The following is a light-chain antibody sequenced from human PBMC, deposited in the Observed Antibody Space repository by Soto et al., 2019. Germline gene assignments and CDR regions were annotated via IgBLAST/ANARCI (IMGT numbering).Light chain of an antibody. CDR1: QSVLSRSNNKNY. CDR2: WAS. J-gene: IGKJ1*01. Sequence: DIVMTQSPDSLAVSLGERATINCQSSQSVLSRSNNKNYLAWYQQKPGQPPKLLIYWASTRESGVPDRFSGSGSGTDFPLTISSLQAEDVAVYYCQQYYSTPRTFGQGTKVEIK. CDR3: QQYYSTPRT. V-gene: IGKV4-1*01.